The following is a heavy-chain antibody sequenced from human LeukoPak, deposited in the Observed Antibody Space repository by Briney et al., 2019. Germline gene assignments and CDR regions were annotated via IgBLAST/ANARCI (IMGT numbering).Heavy chain of an antibody. CDR2: ISYDGSNK. CDR3: AKDLQGYSGYDWDPYYFDY. CDR1: GFTFSSYG. D-gene: IGHD5-12*01. Sequence: GGSLRLSCAASGFTFSSYGMHWVRQAPGKGLEWVAVISYDGSNKYYADSVKGRFTISRDNSKNTLYLQMNSLRAEDTAVYYCAKDLQGYSGYDWDPYYFDYWGQGTLVTVSS. J-gene: IGHJ4*02. V-gene: IGHV3-30*18.